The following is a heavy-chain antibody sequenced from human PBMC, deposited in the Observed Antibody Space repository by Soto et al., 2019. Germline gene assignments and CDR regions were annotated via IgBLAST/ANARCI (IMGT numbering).Heavy chain of an antibody. CDR2: IWYDGSNK. V-gene: IGHV3-33*01. D-gene: IGHD5-12*01. J-gene: IGHJ4*02. CDR3: ARDIIVATITEAFDY. Sequence: GGSLRLSCAASGFTFSSYGMHWARQAPGKGLEWVAVIWYDGSNKYYADSVKGRFTISRDNSKNTLYLQMNSLRAEDTAVYYCARDIIVATITEAFDYWGQGTLVTGSS. CDR1: GFTFSSYG.